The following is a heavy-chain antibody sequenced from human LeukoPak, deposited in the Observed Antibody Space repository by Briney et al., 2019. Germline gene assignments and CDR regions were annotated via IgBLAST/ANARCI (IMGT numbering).Heavy chain of an antibody. CDR3: ARASGSYGLSYYYYYMDV. CDR1: GFTFSSYA. D-gene: IGHD5-18*01. CDR2: ISSNVVST. J-gene: IGHJ6*03. V-gene: IGHV3-64*01. Sequence: PGGSLRLSCAASGFTFSSYAMHWVRQAPGKGLEYVSAISSNVVSTYYANSVKGRFTISRDNSKNTLYLQMGSLRAEDMAVYYCARASGSYGLSYYYYYMDVWGKGTTVTVSS.